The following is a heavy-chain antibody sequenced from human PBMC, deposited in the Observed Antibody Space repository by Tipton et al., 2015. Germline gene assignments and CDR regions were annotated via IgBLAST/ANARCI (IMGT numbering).Heavy chain of an antibody. CDR3: ARTGYCSGGCCYFDAFDI. CDR2: IYYIGST. CDR1: GGSVSSPSYY. J-gene: IGHJ3*02. V-gene: IGHV4-61*01. Sequence: TLSLTCAVSGGSVSSPSYYWSWIRQPPGKGLEWIGYIYYIGSTNYNPSLKGRLTMSIDTSKNQFSLNLSSVTAADTAGYYCARTGYCSGGCCYFDAFDIWGRGTMVTVAS. D-gene: IGHD2-15*01.